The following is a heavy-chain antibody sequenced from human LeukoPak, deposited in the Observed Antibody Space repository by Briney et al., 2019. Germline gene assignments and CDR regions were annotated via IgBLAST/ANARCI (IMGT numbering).Heavy chain of an antibody. Sequence: SETLSLTCAVYGGSFSGYYWSWIRQPPGKGLEWIGEINHSGSTNYNPSLKSRVTISVDTSKNQFSLKLSSVTAADTAVYYCARPGIAVAGTGWYFDLWGRGTLVTVSS. V-gene: IGHV4-34*01. CDR3: ARPGIAVAGTGWYFDL. J-gene: IGHJ2*01. CDR1: GGSFSGYY. CDR2: INHSGST. D-gene: IGHD6-19*01.